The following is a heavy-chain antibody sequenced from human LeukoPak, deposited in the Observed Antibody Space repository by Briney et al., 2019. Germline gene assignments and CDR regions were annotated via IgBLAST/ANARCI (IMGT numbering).Heavy chain of an antibody. Sequence: SETLSLTCTVPGGSISSGDYYWSWIRQPPGKGLEWIGYIYYSGSTYYNPSLKSRVTISVDTSKNQFSLKLSSVTAADTAVYYCARVRFLERLPDYWGQGTLVTASS. CDR1: GGSISSGDYY. CDR2: IYYSGST. J-gene: IGHJ4*02. D-gene: IGHD3-3*01. CDR3: ARVRFLERLPDY. V-gene: IGHV4-30-4*01.